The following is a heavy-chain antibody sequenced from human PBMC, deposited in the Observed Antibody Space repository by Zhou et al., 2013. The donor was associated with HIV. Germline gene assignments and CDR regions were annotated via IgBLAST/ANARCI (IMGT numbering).Heavy chain of an antibody. CDR1: GFTFSSYA. Sequence: EVQLLESGGGLVQPGGSLRLSCAASGFTFSSYAMSWVRQAPGKGLEWVSAISDRGGSTYYADSVKGRFTISRDNSKNTLYLQMNSLRAEDTAVYYCAKMRRIAAATDNWFDPWGQGTLVTVSS. V-gene: IGHV3-23*01. CDR2: ISDRGGST. CDR3: AKMRRIAAATDNWFDP. J-gene: IGHJ5*02. D-gene: IGHD6-13*01.